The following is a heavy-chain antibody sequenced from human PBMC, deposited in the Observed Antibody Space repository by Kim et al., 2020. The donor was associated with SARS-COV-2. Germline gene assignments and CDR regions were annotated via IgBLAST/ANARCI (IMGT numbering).Heavy chain of an antibody. V-gene: IGHV3-33*05. CDR3: ARDHTLVIAGSGMN. D-gene: IGHD6-13*01. CDR2: ISYDGSNK. Sequence: GGSLRLSCAASGFTFSSYGMHWVRQAPGKGLEWVAVISYDGSNKYYADSVKGRFTISRDNSKNTLYLQMNSLRAEDTAVYYCARDHTLVIAGSGMNWGQGTLVTVSS. J-gene: IGHJ4*02. CDR1: GFTFSSYG.